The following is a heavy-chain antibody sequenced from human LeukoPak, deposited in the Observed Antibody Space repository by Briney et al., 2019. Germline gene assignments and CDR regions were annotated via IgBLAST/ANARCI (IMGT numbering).Heavy chain of an antibody. V-gene: IGHV1-2*02. D-gene: IGHD6-13*01. CDR1: GYTFTGYY. J-gene: IGHJ4*02. CDR3: ARASREAYSSSWFDY. Sequence: ASVKVSCKASGYTFTGYYMHWVRQAPGQGLEWMGWINPNSGGTNYAQKFQGRVTMTRDTSISTACMELSRLRSDDTAVYYCARASREAYSSSWFDYWGQGTLVTVSS. CDR2: INPNSGGT.